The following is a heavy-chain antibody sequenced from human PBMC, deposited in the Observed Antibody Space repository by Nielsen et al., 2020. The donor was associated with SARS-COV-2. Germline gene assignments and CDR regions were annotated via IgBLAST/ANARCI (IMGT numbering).Heavy chain of an antibody. CDR1: GFTFSNAW. D-gene: IGHD6-19*01. CDR2: IKSKTDGGTT. Sequence: GGSLRLSCAASGFTFSNAWMSWVRQAPGKGLEWVGRIKSKTDGGTTDYAAPVKGRFTISRDDSKNSLYLQMNSLKTEDTAVYYCARGGSSGWPYYHGMDVWGQGTTVTVSS. V-gene: IGHV3-15*01. CDR3: ARGGSSGWPYYHGMDV. J-gene: IGHJ6*02.